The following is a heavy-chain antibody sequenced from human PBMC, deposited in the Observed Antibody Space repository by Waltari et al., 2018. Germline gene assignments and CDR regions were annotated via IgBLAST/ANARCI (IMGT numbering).Heavy chain of an antibody. J-gene: IGHJ4*02. CDR2: IYSGGST. CDR3: ARGSRDGYNWGFDY. V-gene: IGHV3-53*01. D-gene: IGHD5-12*01. CDR1: GFTVSSNY. Sequence: EVQLVESGGGLIQHGGSLRLTCAASGFTVSSNYMSWVRQAPGKGLEWVSVIYSGGSTYYADSVKGRFTISRDNSKNTLYLQMNSLRAEDTAVYYCARGSRDGYNWGFDYWGQGTLVTVSS.